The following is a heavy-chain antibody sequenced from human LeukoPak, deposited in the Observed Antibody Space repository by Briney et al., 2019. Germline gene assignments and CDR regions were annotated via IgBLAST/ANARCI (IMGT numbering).Heavy chain of an antibody. Sequence: RSLRLSCAASGFTFSNYWMSWVRQAPGKGLEWVANIKQDGSEKFYVDSVKGRLTISRDNAKNSLYLQMNSLRVEDTAVYYCARVQGSSGPGIFEYWGQGTLVTVSS. J-gene: IGHJ4*02. CDR1: GFTFSNYW. CDR2: IKQDGSEK. V-gene: IGHV3-7*01. D-gene: IGHD6-19*01. CDR3: ARVQGSSGPGIFEY.